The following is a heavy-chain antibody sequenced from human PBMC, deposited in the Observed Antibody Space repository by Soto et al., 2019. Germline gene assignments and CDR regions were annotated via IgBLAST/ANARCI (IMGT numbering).Heavy chain of an antibody. J-gene: IGHJ6*02. V-gene: IGHV3-33*01. D-gene: IGHD6-13*01. CDR1: GFTFSSYG. CDR3: ARDEATSARGSSWPYYYYYYGMDV. Sequence: QVQLVESGGGVVQPGRSLRLSCAASGFTFSSYGMHWVRQAPGKGLEWVAVIWYDGSNKYYADSVKGRFTISRDNSKNTLYLQMNSLRVEDTAVYYCARDEATSARGSSWPYYYYYYGMDVWGQGTTVTVSS. CDR2: IWYDGSNK.